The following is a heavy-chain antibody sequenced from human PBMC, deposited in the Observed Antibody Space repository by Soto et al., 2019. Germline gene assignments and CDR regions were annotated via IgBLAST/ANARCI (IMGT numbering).Heavy chain of an antibody. J-gene: IGHJ1*01. CDR3: ARGGDMAYKD. V-gene: IGHV3-11*01. CDR1: GFTFIDQY. Sequence: QVQLVESGGVLVKPGGSLRLSCAASGFTFIDQYMTWIRQAPGKGLEWLSYISSSGTTIYYAESVRGRFTISRDNAKNSLYLQMNSMGVDDSAVYYCARGGDMAYKDWGQGTLVTVSP. D-gene: IGHD3-16*01. CDR2: ISSSGTTI.